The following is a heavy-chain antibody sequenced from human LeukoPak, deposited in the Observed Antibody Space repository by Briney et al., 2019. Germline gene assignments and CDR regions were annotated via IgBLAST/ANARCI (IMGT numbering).Heavy chain of an antibody. Sequence: GGSLRLSCAASGFTFSSYWMHWVRQAPGKGLVWVSRIDGDGTTTNYADSVKGRFTISRDNAKNTLYLQINSLSAEDTAVYYCYVHHYYYYMDVWGKGTTVTVSS. V-gene: IGHV3-74*01. CDR2: IDGDGTTT. CDR1: GFTFSSYW. J-gene: IGHJ6*03. D-gene: IGHD3-16*01. CDR3: YVHHYYYYMDV.